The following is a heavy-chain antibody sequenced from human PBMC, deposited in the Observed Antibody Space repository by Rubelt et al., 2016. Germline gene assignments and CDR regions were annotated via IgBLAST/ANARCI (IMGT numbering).Heavy chain of an antibody. Sequence: QVQLQESGPGLVKPSETLSLTCTVSGYSISSGYYWGWIRQPPGKGLEGIGYIYYSGSTNYNPSLKGRVTISVDTSKNQFSLKLSSVTAADTAVYYCARDQAGFDAFDIWGQGTMVTVSS. CDR3: ARDQAGFDAFDI. V-gene: IGHV4-61*01. CDR2: IYYSGST. CDR1: GYSISSGYY. J-gene: IGHJ3*02. D-gene: IGHD6-13*01.